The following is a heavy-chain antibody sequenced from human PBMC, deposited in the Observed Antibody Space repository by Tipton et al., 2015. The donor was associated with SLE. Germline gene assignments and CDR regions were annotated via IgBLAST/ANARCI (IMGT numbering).Heavy chain of an antibody. Sequence: TLSLTCAVYGGSFSGYYWSWIRQPPGKGLEWIGEINHSGSTSYNPSLKSRATVSVDTSKNQFSLKLSSVTAADTAVYYCARGYDSSVRGLVGYWGQGTLVTVSS. CDR3: ARGYDSSVRGLVGY. D-gene: IGHD3-22*01. V-gene: IGHV4-34*01. CDR1: GGSFSGYY. CDR2: INHSGST. J-gene: IGHJ4*02.